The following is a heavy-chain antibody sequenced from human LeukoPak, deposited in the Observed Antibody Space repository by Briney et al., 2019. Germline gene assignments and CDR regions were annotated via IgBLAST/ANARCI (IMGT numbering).Heavy chain of an antibody. Sequence: SETLSLTCSVSGGSISSGDYSWSWIRQPPGKGLEWIGYIYHSGSTYYNPSLKSRVTISVDRSKNQFSLKLSSVTAADTAVYYCARYCSSTSCRGGLDPWGQGTLVTVSS. D-gene: IGHD2-2*01. CDR2: IYHSGST. CDR1: GGSISSGDYS. J-gene: IGHJ5*02. V-gene: IGHV4-30-2*01. CDR3: ARYCSSTSCRGGLDP.